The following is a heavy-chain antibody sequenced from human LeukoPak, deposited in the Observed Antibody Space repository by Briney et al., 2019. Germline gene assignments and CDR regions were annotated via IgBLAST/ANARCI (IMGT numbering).Heavy chain of an antibody. CDR2: IKQDGSEK. J-gene: IGHJ4*02. D-gene: IGHD5-18*01. V-gene: IGHV3-7*01. CDR3: ARGRGGYSYGSSFDY. Sequence: GGSLRLSCAASGFTFSSYWMSWVRQAPGKGLEWVANIKQDGSEKYYVDSVKGRFTISRDNARNSLYLQMNSLRAEDTAVYYCARGRGGYSYGSSFDYWGQGTLVTVSS. CDR1: GFTFSSYW.